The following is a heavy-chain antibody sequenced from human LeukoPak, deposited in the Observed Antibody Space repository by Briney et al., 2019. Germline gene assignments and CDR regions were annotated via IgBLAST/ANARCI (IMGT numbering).Heavy chain of an antibody. J-gene: IGHJ6*03. V-gene: IGHV4-4*07. CDR2: IYTCGST. D-gene: IGHD6-13*01. Sequence: SETLSLTCTVSGGSISSYYWSWIRQPAGKGLEWIGRIYTCGSTNYNPSLKSRVTMSVDTSKNQFSLKLSSVTAADTAVYYCARVRRVWAAGTGGYYYYYMDVWGKGTTVTVSS. CDR1: GGSISSYY. CDR3: ARVRRVWAAGTGGYYYYYMDV.